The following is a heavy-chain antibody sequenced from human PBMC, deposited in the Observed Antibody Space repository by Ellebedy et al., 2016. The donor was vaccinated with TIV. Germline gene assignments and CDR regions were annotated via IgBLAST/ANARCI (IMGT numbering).Heavy chain of an antibody. CDR1: GLTFNNAW. J-gene: IGHJ4*02. CDR3: TKEGGGSNYGWARVVGDYFDY. D-gene: IGHD5-18*01. V-gene: IGHV3-15*01. CDR2: IKSKSDGGTT. Sequence: GGSLRLSXAVSGLTFNNAWMSWVRQAPGKGLEWVGRIKSKSDGGTTDYAAPVKGRFTISRDDSKNTLYLQMNSLKTEDTAVYYCTKEGGGSNYGWARVVGDYFDYWGQGTLVTVSS.